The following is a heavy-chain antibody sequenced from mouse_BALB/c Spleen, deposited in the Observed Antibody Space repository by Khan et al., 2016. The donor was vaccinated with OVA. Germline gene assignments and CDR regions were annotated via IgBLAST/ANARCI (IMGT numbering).Heavy chain of an antibody. D-gene: IGHD1-1*01. Sequence: EVQLQESGPGLEKPSQSLSLTCTVTGYSITSDYAWNWIRQFPGNKLEWMGYISYSGSANYNPSLKSRISITRDTSENQFFLQLNSVTTEDTAIYYCARRYYYGHWYFDVWGAGTSVTVSS. V-gene: IGHV3-2*02. CDR3: ARRYYYGHWYFDV. CDR2: ISYSGSA. CDR1: GYSITSDYA. J-gene: IGHJ1*01.